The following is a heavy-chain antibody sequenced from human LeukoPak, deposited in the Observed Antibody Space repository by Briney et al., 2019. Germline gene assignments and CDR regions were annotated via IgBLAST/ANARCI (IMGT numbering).Heavy chain of an antibody. D-gene: IGHD3-10*01. J-gene: IGHJ6*02. CDR2: ISGSGGNT. CDR3: AKVSGRIQIWPQPFGDGMDV. Sequence: GGSLRLSCAASGFTFSTDVMSWVRRAPGKGLECVSAISGSGGNTYYADSVKGRFTISRDNSKNMLYLQMNSLRAEDTAVYYCAKVSGRIQIWPQPFGDGMDVWGQGTTVTVSS. CDR1: GFTFSTDV. V-gene: IGHV3-23*01.